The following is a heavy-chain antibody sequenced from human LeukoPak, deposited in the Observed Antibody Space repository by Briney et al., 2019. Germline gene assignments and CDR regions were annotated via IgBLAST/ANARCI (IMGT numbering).Heavy chain of an antibody. D-gene: IGHD2-15*01. Sequence: SVKVSCKASVGTFISYAVSWVRQAPGQGLQWMGGIIHIFGTANYAQKFQGRVTITADKSTSTAYMELSSLRSEDTAVYYCARGRGGKYCSGGSCYSYDYYYYYMDVWGKGTTVTVSS. J-gene: IGHJ6*03. CDR3: ARGRGGKYCSGGSCYSYDYYYYYMDV. CDR2: IIHIFGTA. CDR1: VGTFISYA. V-gene: IGHV1-69*06.